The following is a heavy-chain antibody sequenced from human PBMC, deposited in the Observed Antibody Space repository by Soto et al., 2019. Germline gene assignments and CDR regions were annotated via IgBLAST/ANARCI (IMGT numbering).Heavy chain of an antibody. CDR3: TRWNYAMDV. Sequence: EMQLVGSGGGLVQPGGSLRLSCAASGFIFSSYYMTWVRQAPGKGLEWVAHISQDGGARYYVDSVKDRFIISRDNSKNSVYLRLNTLRAEDTAVYRCTRWNYAMDVWGQGTTVTVS. V-gene: IGHV3-7*03. CDR1: GFIFSSYY. CDR2: ISQDGGAR. J-gene: IGHJ6*02.